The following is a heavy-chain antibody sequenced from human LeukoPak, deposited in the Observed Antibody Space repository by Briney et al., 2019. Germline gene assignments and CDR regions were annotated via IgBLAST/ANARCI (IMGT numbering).Heavy chain of an antibody. V-gene: IGHV3-30*03. CDR2: ISYDGSNK. CDR1: GFTFSSYG. CDR3: ARGIVGVTETTFDY. J-gene: IGHJ4*02. Sequence: PGGSLRLSCAASGFTFSSYGMHWVRQAPGKGLEWVAVISYDGSNKYYADSVKGRFTISRDNSKNTLYLQMNSLRAEDTAVYYCARGIVGVTETTFDYWGQGTLVTVSS. D-gene: IGHD1-26*01.